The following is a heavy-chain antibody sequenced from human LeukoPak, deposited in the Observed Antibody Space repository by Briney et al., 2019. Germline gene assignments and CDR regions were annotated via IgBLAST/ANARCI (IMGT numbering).Heavy chain of an antibody. CDR3: ARDPDSSGYYYDEYFQH. CDR1: GLTFNKYW. Sequence: GGSLRLSCEASGLTFNKYWMTWVRQAPGKGLEWVANIKQDGSEKNYVDSVKGRFTISRDNAKNSLYLQMNSLRAEDTAVYYCARDPDSSGYYYDEYFQHWGQGTLVTVSS. D-gene: IGHD3-22*01. CDR2: IKQDGSEK. V-gene: IGHV3-7*01. J-gene: IGHJ1*01.